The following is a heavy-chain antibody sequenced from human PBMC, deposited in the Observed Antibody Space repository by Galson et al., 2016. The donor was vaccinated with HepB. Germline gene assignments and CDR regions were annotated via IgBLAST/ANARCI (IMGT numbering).Heavy chain of an antibody. Sequence: SETLSLTCDVSGVSVNSTLYYWGWIRQPQGKGLEWIGTIYSGGSTYYNPSLRSRATLSLDTSNNQFSLRLRSMTAADTAGYYCARVPKWYFELWGRGTLVTVSS. CDR2: IYSGGST. CDR1: GVSVNSTLYY. CDR3: ARVPKWYFEL. V-gene: IGHV4-39*07. J-gene: IGHJ2*01.